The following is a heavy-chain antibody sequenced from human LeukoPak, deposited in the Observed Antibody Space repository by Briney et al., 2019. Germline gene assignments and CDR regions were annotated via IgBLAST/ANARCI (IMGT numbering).Heavy chain of an antibody. J-gene: IGHJ4*02. Sequence: GGSLRLSCAASGFTFSNYAMSWVRQAPGKGLEWVSSISGSSSYIYYADSMKGRFTISRDNAKNSLYLQMNSLRAEDTAVYYCARSGCSSTSCGDYWGQGTLVTVSS. CDR2: ISGSSSYI. D-gene: IGHD2-2*01. CDR3: ARSGCSSTSCGDY. CDR1: GFTFSNYA. V-gene: IGHV3-21*01.